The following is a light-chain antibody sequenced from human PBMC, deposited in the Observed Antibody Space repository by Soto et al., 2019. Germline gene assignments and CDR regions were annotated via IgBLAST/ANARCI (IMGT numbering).Light chain of an antibody. Sequence: EFVLTQSPGTLSLSPGERATLSCRASQTVRNNYLAWYQQKPGQAPRLLIYDASSRATGIPDRFSGGGSGTDFTLTISRLEPEDFAVYYCQQRMNWPLTFGQGTRLEIK. J-gene: IGKJ5*01. CDR2: DAS. CDR1: QTVRNNY. CDR3: QQRMNWPLT. V-gene: IGKV3D-20*02.